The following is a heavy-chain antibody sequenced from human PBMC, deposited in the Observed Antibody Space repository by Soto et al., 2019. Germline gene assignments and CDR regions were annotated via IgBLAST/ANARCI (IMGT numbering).Heavy chain of an antibody. CDR3: ARDVQNFDWLTPYYYYGMDV. J-gene: IGHJ6*02. Sequence: ASVKVSCKASGYTFTSYYMHWVRQAPGQGLEWMGIINPSGGSTSYAQKFQGRVTMTRDTSTSTVYMELSSLRSEDTAVYYCARDVQNFDWLTPYYYYGMDVWGQGTTVTVSS. V-gene: IGHV1-46*01. D-gene: IGHD3-9*01. CDR2: INPSGGST. CDR1: GYTFTSYY.